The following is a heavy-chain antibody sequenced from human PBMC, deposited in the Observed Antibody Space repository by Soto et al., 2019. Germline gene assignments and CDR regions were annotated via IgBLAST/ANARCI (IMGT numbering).Heavy chain of an antibody. D-gene: IGHD1-26*01. V-gene: IGHV3-11*01. CDR1: GFTFSDYY. Sequence: PGGSLRLSCAASGFTFSDYYMSWIRQAPGKGLEWVSYISSSGSTIYYADSVKGRLTISRDNAKNSLYLQMNSLRAEDTAVYYCARDLYSGSYDTPYYFDYWGQGTLVTVSS. J-gene: IGHJ4*02. CDR2: ISSSGSTI. CDR3: ARDLYSGSYDTPYYFDY.